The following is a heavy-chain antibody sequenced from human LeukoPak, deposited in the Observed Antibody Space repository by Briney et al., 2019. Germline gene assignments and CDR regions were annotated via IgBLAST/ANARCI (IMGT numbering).Heavy chain of an antibody. D-gene: IGHD2-8*01. J-gene: IGHJ4*02. CDR3: SRENGASSPFGY. Sequence: PSGTLSLTCAVSGGPITTTNYWSWVRQPPGQGLEWIGEISLGGLTNFNPSLKGRVSISLDKSKNQLSLKLTSVTAADTAVYYCSRENGASSPFGYWGQGTLVTVTS. V-gene: IGHV4-4*02. CDR2: ISLGGLT. CDR1: GGPITTTNY.